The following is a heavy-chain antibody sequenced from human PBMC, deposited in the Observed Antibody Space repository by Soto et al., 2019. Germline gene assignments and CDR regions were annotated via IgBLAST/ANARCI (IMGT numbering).Heavy chain of an antibody. CDR1: GYTFTNYA. CDR2: INAGNGNT. J-gene: IGHJ4*02. Sequence: QVQLVQSGAEEKKPGASVKVSCKASGYTFTNYAMHWVRQAPGQRLEWMGWINAGNGNTKYSQKFQGGVTITRDTSASPGYMELSSLGSEDTAVYYCARVSGYYLPDYWGQGTLVTVSS. D-gene: IGHD5-12*01. V-gene: IGHV1-3*05. CDR3: ARVSGYYLPDY.